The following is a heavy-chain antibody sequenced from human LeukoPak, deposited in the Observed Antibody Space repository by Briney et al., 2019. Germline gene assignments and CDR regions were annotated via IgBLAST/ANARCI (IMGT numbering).Heavy chain of an antibody. D-gene: IGHD5-18*01. CDR1: GYTFTSYG. V-gene: IGHV1-69*04. J-gene: IGHJ4*02. CDR2: IIPILGIA. Sequence: AASVKVSCKASGYTFTSYGISWVRQAPGQGLEWMGRIIPILGIANYAQKFQGRVTITADKSTSTAYMELSSLRSEDTAVYYCARDSRMGYSYGTFNYWGQGTLVTVSS. CDR3: ARDSRMGYSYGTFNY.